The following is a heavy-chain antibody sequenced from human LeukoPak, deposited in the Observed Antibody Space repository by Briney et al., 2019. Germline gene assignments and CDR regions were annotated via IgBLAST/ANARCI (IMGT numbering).Heavy chain of an antibody. CDR1: GGSISSYY. CDR3: ASSGWYEGYYYYMDV. V-gene: IGHV4-59*12. CDR2: IYYSGST. Sequence: SETLSLTCTVSGGSISSYYWSWIRQPPGKGLEWVGYIYYSGSTNYNPSLKSRVTISVDTSKNQFSLKLSSVTAADTAVYYCASSGWYEGYYYYMDVWGKGTTVTVSS. J-gene: IGHJ6*03. D-gene: IGHD6-19*01.